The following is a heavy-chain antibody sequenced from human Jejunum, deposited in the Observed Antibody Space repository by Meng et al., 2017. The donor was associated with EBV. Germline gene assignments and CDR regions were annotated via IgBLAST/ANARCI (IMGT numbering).Heavy chain of an antibody. CDR2: IYNSGST. Sequence: QLQLHESGPGLVKPLGTLSLTCAVSGGSISSGTYYWTWIRQPPGKGLEWIGYIYNSGSTNYNPSLKSRVTISLDTSKNQFSLKLSSVTAADTAMYYCARNWNFWGQGTLVTVSS. D-gene: IGHD1-1*01. CDR3: ARNWNF. CDR1: GGSISSGTYY. J-gene: IGHJ4*02. V-gene: IGHV4-61*01.